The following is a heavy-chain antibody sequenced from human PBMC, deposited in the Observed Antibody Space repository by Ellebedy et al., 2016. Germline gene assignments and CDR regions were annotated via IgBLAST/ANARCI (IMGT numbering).Heavy chain of an antibody. D-gene: IGHD2-15*01. J-gene: IGHJ3*02. CDR3: ARDKDWAFDI. V-gene: IGHV3-48*04. Sequence: GESLKISCAASGFPFSVFSMNWVRQAPGKGLEWISYITSGSDSTSHADSVKGRFTISRDNAKSSVYLQMNSLRAEDTAVYFCARDKDWAFDIWGQGTMVTVSS. CDR2: ITSGSDST. CDR1: GFPFSVFS.